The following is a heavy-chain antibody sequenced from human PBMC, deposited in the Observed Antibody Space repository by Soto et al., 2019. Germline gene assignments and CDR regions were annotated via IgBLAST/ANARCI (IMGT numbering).Heavy chain of an antibody. J-gene: IGHJ4*02. CDR2: ISYDGSNK. CDR1: GFTFSSYG. D-gene: IGHD3-16*02. V-gene: IGHV3-30*18. Sequence: QVQLVESGGGVVQPGRSLRLSCAASGFTFSSYGMHWVRQAPGKGLEWVAVISYDGSNKYYADSVKGRFTISRDNSKNTLDLQMNSLRAEDTAVYYCAKDITSDYIWGSYRPHGLDYWGQGTLVTVSS. CDR3: AKDITSDYIWGSYRPHGLDY.